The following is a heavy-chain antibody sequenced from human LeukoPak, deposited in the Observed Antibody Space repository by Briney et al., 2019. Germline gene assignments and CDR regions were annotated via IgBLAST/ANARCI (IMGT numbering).Heavy chain of an antibody. CDR3: ATASRPSHGYYYFYMDV. Sequence: GGSLRLSCAASGVTLSSYAMTWVRQAPGKGLEWVSGITNSGGNTYYAGSVKGPFTISRDNSTKTLYLQMNTLRAEETAVYYCATASRPSHGYYYFYMDVWGKGTSVTVSS. J-gene: IGHJ6*03. CDR1: GVTLSSYA. V-gene: IGHV3-23*01. CDR2: ITNSGGNT.